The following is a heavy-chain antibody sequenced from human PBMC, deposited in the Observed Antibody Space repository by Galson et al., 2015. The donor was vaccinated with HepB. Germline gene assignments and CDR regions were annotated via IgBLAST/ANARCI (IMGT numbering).Heavy chain of an antibody. J-gene: IGHJ4*02. V-gene: IGHV3-30*18. D-gene: IGHD2-2*01. Sequence: SLRLSCADHGFNFSSHSMHWVRQAPRKGLEWVAVISYDGSNKYYADSVKGRFTISRDNSKNTLYLQMNSLRAEDTAVYYCANWDRCSSTSCDSAYFDYWGQGTLVTVSS. CDR1: GFNFSSHS. CDR3: ANWDRCSSTSCDSAYFDY. CDR2: ISYDGSNK.